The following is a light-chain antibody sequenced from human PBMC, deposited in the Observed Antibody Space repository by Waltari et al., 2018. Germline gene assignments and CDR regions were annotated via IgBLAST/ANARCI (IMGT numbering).Light chain of an antibody. Sequence: EVVMTQSPATLSLSPGERPTLPCRASKSVSNNLAWYQQKPGQAPRLLIYAASTRATGIPARFSGSGSGTEFSLTISSLQSEDFAVYYCQQHIDWPRTFGQGTKVEV. CDR1: KSVSNN. V-gene: IGKV3-15*01. CDR2: AAS. J-gene: IGKJ1*01. CDR3: QQHIDWPRT.